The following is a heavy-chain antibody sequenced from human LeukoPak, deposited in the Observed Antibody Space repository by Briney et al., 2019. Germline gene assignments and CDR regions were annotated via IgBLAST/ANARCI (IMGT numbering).Heavy chain of an antibody. J-gene: IGHJ4*02. D-gene: IGHD4-17*01. CDR2: IIPIFGTA. Sequence: SVKVSCKASGGTFSSYAISWVRQAPGQGLEWMGGIIPIFGTANYAQKFQGRVTITADKSTSTAYMELSSLRSEDTALYYCARDTNYGDYGFDYWGQGTLVTVSS. CDR3: ARDTNYGDYGFDY. CDR1: GGTFSSYA. V-gene: IGHV1-69*06.